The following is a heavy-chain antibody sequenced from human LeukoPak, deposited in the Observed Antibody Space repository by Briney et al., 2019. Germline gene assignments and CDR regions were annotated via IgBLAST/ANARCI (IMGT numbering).Heavy chain of an antibody. J-gene: IGHJ6*03. CDR1: NASISSYY. V-gene: IGHV4-59*08. CDR3: ARRAPYYNYYMDV. CDR2: IYHSGTP. Sequence: PSETLSLTCTVSNASISSYYCTWIRQPPGKGLEWIGYIYHSGTPKYTPSLKSRVAISVDMSKNQVSLKLTSVTDADTAVYYCARRAPYYNYYMDVWGKGTTVTVSS. D-gene: IGHD1-14*01.